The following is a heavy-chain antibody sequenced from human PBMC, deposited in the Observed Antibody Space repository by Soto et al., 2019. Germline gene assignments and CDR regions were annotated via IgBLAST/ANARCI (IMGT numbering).Heavy chain of an antibody. Sequence: GGSLRLSCAASGFTFSSYAMSWVRQAPGKGLEWVSAISGSGGSTYYADSVKGRFTISRDNSKNTLYLQMNSLRAEDTAVYYCAKDSYDIVGATMDYWGQGTLVTVSS. J-gene: IGHJ4*02. D-gene: IGHD1-26*01. V-gene: IGHV3-23*01. CDR2: ISGSGGST. CDR3: AKDSYDIVGATMDY. CDR1: GFTFSSYA.